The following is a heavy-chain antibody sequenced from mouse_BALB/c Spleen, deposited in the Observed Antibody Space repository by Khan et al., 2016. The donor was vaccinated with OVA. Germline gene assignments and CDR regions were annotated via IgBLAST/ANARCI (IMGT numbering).Heavy chain of an antibody. CDR3: ARSNYYGSSLYAMDY. D-gene: IGHD1-1*01. Sequence: DLVKPGASVKLSCKAFGYTFTSYWINWIKQRPGQGLEWIGRIGPGSGSTSYNEMFTGKATLTVDTTSSTAYIQLSSLSSEDSAVYFCARSNYYGSSLYAMDYWGQGTSVTVSS. CDR2: IGPGSGST. J-gene: IGHJ4*01. V-gene: IGHV1S41*01. CDR1: GYTFTSYW.